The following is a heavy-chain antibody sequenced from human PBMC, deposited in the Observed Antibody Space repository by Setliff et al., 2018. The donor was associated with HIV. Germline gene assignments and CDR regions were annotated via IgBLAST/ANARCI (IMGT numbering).Heavy chain of an antibody. CDR2: IDHRGRP. J-gene: IGHJ4*02. V-gene: IGHV4-38-2*01. D-gene: IGHD3-16*01. CDR3: AGSPNYDDVWGNYKGFGS. Sequence: SETLSLTCAVSGYSISSGYYWGWIRQPPGKGLEWIGEIDHRGRPKCNPSLNSRVTMSVDKSRNQFSLKLSPVTAADTAVYYCAGSPNYDDVWGNYKGFGSWGQGILVTVSS. CDR1: GYSISSGYY.